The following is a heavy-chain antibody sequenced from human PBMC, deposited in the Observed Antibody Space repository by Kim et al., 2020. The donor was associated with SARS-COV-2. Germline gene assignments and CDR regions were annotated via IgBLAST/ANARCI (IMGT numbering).Heavy chain of an antibody. CDR1: GGSISSSSYY. J-gene: IGHJ4*01. V-gene: IGHV4-39*01. CDR2: IYYRGST. CDR3: ASHSHSYGDGAVDD. D-gene: IGHD5-18*01. Sequence: SETLSLTCTVSGGSISSSSYYWGWLRPPPGKGREWIGSIYYRGSTNYNPSLKSRVTISVDTDKNKFSLKLSSVTAADTAVYYCASHSHSYGDGAVDDWG.